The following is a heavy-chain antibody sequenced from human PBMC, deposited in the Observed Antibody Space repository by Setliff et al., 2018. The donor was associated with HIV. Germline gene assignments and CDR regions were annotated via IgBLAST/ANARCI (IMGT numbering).Heavy chain of an antibody. CDR1: GGSMNSHY. V-gene: IGHV4-59*11. Sequence: SETLSLTCSVFGGSMNSHYWSWIRQPPGKGLEWIGLIYYTGIPTYNTSLKSRVTMSVDRSKNQFSLRLTSVTAADTAMYYCAGVARVHPFDPWGQGTLVTVSS. CDR3: AGVARVHPFDP. J-gene: IGHJ5*02. CDR2: IYYTGIP.